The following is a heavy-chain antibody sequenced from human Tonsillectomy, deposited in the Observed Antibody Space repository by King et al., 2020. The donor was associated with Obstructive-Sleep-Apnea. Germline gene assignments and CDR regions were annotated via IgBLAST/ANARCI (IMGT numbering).Heavy chain of an antibody. CDR2: ISYDGSTK. D-gene: IGHD3-10*01. Sequence: QLVQSGGGVVQPGRSLRLSCAASGFTFGRFAMHWVRQAPSKGLEWVAVISYDGSTKYYADSVKGRFTFSRDNSKNMLFLQMNSLRPEDTAVYYCARDLGGGRGAPFDFWGQGTLVTVAS. CDR3: ARDLGGGRGAPFDF. J-gene: IGHJ4*02. CDR1: GFTFGRFA. V-gene: IGHV3-30*04.